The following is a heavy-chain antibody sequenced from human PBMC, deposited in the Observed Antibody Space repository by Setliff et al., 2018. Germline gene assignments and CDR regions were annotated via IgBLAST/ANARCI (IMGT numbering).Heavy chain of an antibody. D-gene: IGHD3-3*01. CDR3: ARDRFYNSWSGTSITAPHDAFDI. CDR2: IRVYDGYT. V-gene: IGHV1-18*01. Sequence: ASVKVSCKTSGYMFTTYGISWVRQDPGQGLEWMGWIRVYDGYTDYAQKFQGRVTMTKDTSTSTAYMEVISLRSEDTAVYFCARDRFYNSWSGTSITAPHDAFDIWGQGTMVTVSS. J-gene: IGHJ3*02. CDR1: GYMFTTYG.